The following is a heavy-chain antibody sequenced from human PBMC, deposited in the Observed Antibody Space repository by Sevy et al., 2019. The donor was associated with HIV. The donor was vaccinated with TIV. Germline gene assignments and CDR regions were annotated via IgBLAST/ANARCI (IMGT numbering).Heavy chain of an antibody. J-gene: IGHJ6*02. Sequence: GGSLRLSCAASGFTFSSYSMNWVRQAPGKWLEWVANINQEGSANYYVDSVKGRFTISRDKAKNSLSLQSNGLRAEDTAVYYCARDTGGIGIDVWGQGTTVTVSS. CDR2: INQEGSAN. V-gene: IGHV3-7*01. CDR3: ARDTGGIGIDV. D-gene: IGHD6-13*01. CDR1: GFTFSSYS.